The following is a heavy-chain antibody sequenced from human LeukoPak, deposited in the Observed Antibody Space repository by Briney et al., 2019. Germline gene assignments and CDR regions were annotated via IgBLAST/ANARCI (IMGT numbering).Heavy chain of an antibody. D-gene: IGHD1-26*01. CDR1: RFTFSNAW. CDR2: IKSKTDGGTT. Sequence: GGSLRLSCAASRFTFSNAWMSWVRQAPGKGLEWVGRIKSKTDGGTTDYAAPVKGRFTMSRDDSKNTLYLQMNSLKTEDTAMYYCTTEYSGSFSNWGQGILVTVSS. V-gene: IGHV3-15*01. J-gene: IGHJ4*02. CDR3: TTEYSGSFSN.